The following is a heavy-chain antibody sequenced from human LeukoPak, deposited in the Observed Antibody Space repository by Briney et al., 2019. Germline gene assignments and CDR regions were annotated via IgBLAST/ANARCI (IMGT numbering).Heavy chain of an antibody. CDR3: ATVSGDNVVRYFDY. D-gene: IGHD6-6*01. J-gene: IGHJ4*02. CDR1: GGFISNHY. Sequence: SDTLSLICAVWGGFISNHYGRWIRQPPGKGLEWVGYFYYSGSTTDNPSLKSRVTISVDTSKNQFSLNLSSVTAADTAVYYCATVSGDNVVRYFDYWGQGTLVTVSS. CDR2: FYYSGST. V-gene: IGHV4-59*11.